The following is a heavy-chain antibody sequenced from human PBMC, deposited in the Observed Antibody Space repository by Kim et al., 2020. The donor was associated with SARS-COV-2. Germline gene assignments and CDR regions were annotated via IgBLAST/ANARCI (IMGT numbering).Heavy chain of an antibody. J-gene: IGHJ4*02. V-gene: IGHV3-74*01. Sequence: GGSLRLSCAASGFTFSSYWMHWVRQAPGKGLVWVSRINSDGSSTSYADSVKGRFTISRDNAKNTLYLQMNSLRAEDTAVYYCARGYYDSSGYYYGGVGYWGQGTLVTVSS. D-gene: IGHD3-22*01. CDR2: INSDGSST. CDR1: GFTFSSYW. CDR3: ARGYYDSSGYYYGGVGY.